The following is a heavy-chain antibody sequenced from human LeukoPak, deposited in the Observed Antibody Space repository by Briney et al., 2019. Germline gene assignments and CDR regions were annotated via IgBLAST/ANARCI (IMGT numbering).Heavy chain of an antibody. CDR3: ARVGGGNYYFYFDS. CDR2: ITAYNDNT. D-gene: IGHD1-26*01. J-gene: IGHJ4*02. V-gene: IGHV1-18*01. CDR1: GYTFTSYG. Sequence: GASVKVSCKTSGYTFTSYGXXXXRQAPGQGXXXXXWITAYNDNTNYAQKFXXRVTMTTDTSTSAAYMELRSLRSDDTAVYYCARVGGGNYYFYFDSWGQGTLVTVST.